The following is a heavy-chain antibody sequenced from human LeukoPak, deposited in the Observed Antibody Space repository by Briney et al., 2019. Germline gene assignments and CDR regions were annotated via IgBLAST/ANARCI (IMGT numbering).Heavy chain of an antibody. Sequence: SETLSLTCTVSGSSISSYFWSWIRQPPRTGLEWIGYIDYTGSIIYYPSLKSRVTISLDTSKNQFSLKLTSVTAADTAVYYCARGLGPTVTTLRGSTGGYWFDPWGRGTLVTVSS. V-gene: IGHV4-59*08. D-gene: IGHD4-17*01. CDR1: GSSISSYF. J-gene: IGHJ5*02. CDR3: ARGLGPTVTTLRGSTGGYWFDP. CDR2: IDYTGSI.